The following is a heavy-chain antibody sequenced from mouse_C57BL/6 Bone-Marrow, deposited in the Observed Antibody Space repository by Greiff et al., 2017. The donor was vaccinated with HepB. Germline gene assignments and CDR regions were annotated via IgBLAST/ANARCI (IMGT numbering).Heavy chain of an antibody. CDR1: GFNIKDDY. J-gene: IGHJ4*01. CDR2: IDPENGDT. D-gene: IGHD2-5*01. Sequence: EVQLQQSGAELVRPGASVKLSCTASGFNIKDDYMHWVKQRPEQGLEWIGWIDPENGDTEYASKFQGKATITADTSSNTAYLQLSSLTSEDTAVYYCTTPAYYSNYYAMDDWGQGTSVTVSS. CDR3: TTPAYYSNYYAMDD. V-gene: IGHV14-4*01.